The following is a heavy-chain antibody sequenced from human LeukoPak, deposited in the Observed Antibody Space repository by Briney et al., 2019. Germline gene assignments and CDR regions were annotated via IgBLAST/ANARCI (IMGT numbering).Heavy chain of an antibody. J-gene: IGHJ4*02. CDR2: IYTSGST. Sequence: SDTLSLTYTVSCGSISSYDWSWIRQPPRKGLEGIGYIYTSGSTNYNPSLKTRVTIPVNTSKNQFPLKLSSATAAETAVHYCARHETASGPRARLYSSGWYPFDYWGQGTLVTVSS. D-gene: IGHD6-19*01. CDR1: CGSISSYD. CDR3: ARHETASGPRARLYSSGWYPFDY. V-gene: IGHV4-4*09.